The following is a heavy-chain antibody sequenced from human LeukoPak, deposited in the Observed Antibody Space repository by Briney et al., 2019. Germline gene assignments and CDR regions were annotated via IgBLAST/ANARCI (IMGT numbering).Heavy chain of an antibody. V-gene: IGHV3-30-3*01. CDR3: ARDQIAVAGRSRYNWFDP. CDR1: GFTFSSYA. D-gene: IGHD6-19*01. J-gene: IGHJ5*02. Sequence: GRSLRLSCAASGFTFSSYAMHWVRQAPGKGLEWVAVISYDGSNKYYADSVKGRFTISRDNAKNSLYLQMNSLRAEDTAVYYCARDQIAVAGRSRYNWFDPWGQGTLVTVSS. CDR2: ISYDGSNK.